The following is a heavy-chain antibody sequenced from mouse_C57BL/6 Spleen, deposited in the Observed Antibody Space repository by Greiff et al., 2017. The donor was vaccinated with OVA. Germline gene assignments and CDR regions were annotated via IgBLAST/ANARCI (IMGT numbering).Heavy chain of an antibody. CDR2: INPSNGGT. CDR3: AREWAELGLYWYFDV. V-gene: IGHV1-53*01. D-gene: IGHD4-1*01. Sequence: QVQLQQSGTELVKPGASVKLSCKASGYTFTSYWMHWVKQRPGQGLEWIGNINPSNGGTNYNEKFKSKATLTVDKSSSTAYMQLSSLTSEDSAVYYCAREWAELGLYWYFDVWGTGTTVTVSS. CDR1: GYTFTSYW. J-gene: IGHJ1*03.